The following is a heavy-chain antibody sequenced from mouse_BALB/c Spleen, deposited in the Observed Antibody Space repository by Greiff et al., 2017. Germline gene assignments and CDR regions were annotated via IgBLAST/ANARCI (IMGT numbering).Heavy chain of an antibody. D-gene: IGHD2-4*01. CDR2: ISSGGGST. Sequence: EVKLVESGGGLVKPGGSLKLSCAASGFAFSSYDMSWVRQTPEKRLEWVAYISSGGGSTYYPDTVKGRFTISRDNAKNTLYLQMSSLKSEDTAMYYCARQLYDYGYAMDYWGQGTSVTVSS. CDR3: ARQLYDYGYAMDY. CDR1: GFAFSSYD. J-gene: IGHJ4*01. V-gene: IGHV5-12-1*01.